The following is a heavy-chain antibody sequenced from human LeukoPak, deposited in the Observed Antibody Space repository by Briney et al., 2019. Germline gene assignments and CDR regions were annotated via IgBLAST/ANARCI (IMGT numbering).Heavy chain of an antibody. CDR1: GGSISSYY. V-gene: IGHV4-59*12. D-gene: IGHD5-18*01. CDR2: IYYSGST. J-gene: IGHJ6*02. CDR3: ARGPSIQLWSDPYYYYGMDV. Sequence: SETLSLTCTVSGGSISSYYWSWIRQPPGKGLEWIGYIYYSGSTYYNPSLKSRVTISVDTSKNQFSLKLSSVTAADTAVHYCARGPSIQLWSDPYYYYGMDVWGQGTTVTVSS.